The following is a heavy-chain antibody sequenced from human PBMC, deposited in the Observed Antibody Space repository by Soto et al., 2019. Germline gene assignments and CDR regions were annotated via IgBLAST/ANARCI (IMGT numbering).Heavy chain of an antibody. CDR3: ARDTSIAVAGISFHY. Sequence: SVKVSCKASGGTFSSYTISWVRQAPGQGLEWMGRIIPILGIANYAQKFQGRVTITADKSTSTAYMELSSLRSEDTAVYYCARDTSIAVAGISFHYWGQGTLVTVSS. J-gene: IGHJ4*02. CDR1: GGTFSSYT. V-gene: IGHV1-69*04. CDR2: IIPILGIA. D-gene: IGHD6-19*01.